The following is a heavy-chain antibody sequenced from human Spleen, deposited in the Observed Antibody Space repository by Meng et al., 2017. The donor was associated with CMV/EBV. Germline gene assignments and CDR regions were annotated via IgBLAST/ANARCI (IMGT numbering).Heavy chain of an antibody. Sequence: GGSLRLSCAASGFTFSSCAMSWVRQAPGKGLEWVSSISGSGGSTYYGDSVKGRFTVSRDNSKNTLYLQMNSLRAEDTAVYFCAKGDFRTLFDYWGQGTLVTVSS. D-gene: IGHD2/OR15-2a*01. CDR2: ISGSGGST. CDR1: GFTFSSCA. V-gene: IGHV3-23*01. CDR3: AKGDFRTLFDY. J-gene: IGHJ4*02.